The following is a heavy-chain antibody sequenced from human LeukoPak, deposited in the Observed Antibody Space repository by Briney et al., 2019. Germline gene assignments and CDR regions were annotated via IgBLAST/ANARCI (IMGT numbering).Heavy chain of an antibody. CDR2: LNPNSGGT. CDR3: ARDKWGGTGVDV. D-gene: IGHD3/OR15-3a*01. J-gene: IGHJ6*04. CDR1: GFTFTGYY. V-gene: IGHV1-2*02. Sequence: VASVKVSCKASGFTFTGYYIQWMRQAPGQGLEWMGWLNPNSGGTKYAHRFEGRVTMTGDTSINTAYMELSSLRSDDAAVYFCARDKWGGTGVDVWGKGTSVTVSS.